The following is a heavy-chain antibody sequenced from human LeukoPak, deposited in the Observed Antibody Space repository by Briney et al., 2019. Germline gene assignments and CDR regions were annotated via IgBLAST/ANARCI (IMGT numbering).Heavy chain of an antibody. Sequence: SETLSLTCTVSGGSITDYYWSCIRQPAGKELEWIGRIYASGSTKYNPSLKSRVTMSVDASKNQFSLKLSSVTAADMAVYYCARDLFGAPDYWGQGTLVTVSS. D-gene: IGHD3-10*01. CDR1: GGSITDYY. CDR2: IYASGST. CDR3: ARDLFGAPDY. J-gene: IGHJ4*02. V-gene: IGHV4-4*07.